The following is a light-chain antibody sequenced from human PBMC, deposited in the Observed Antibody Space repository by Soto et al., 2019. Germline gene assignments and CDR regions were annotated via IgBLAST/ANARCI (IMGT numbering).Light chain of an antibody. V-gene: IGKV1-5*03. CDR1: QSISSW. J-gene: IGKJ3*01. CDR2: KAS. Sequence: DIQMTQSPSTLSASVGDRVTITCRASQSISSWLAWYQQKPGKAPKLLIYKASSLESGVPSRFSGSGSGTEFTLTISNLQPDDFATYYCQQYNAYPLFTFGPGTKVDIK. CDR3: QQYNAYPLFT.